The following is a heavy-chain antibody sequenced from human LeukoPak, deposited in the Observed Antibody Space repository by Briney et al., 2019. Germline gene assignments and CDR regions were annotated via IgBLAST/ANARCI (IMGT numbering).Heavy chain of an antibody. J-gene: IGHJ5*02. CDR3: ATRGGYYYGSGPGDWFDP. CDR2: FDPEDGET. V-gene: IGHV1-24*01. D-gene: IGHD3-10*01. CDR1: GYTLTELS. Sequence: ASVKVSCKVSGYTLTELSMHWVRQAPGKGLGGMGGFDPEDGETIYAQKFQGRVTMTEDTSTDTAYMELSSLRSEDTAVYYCATRGGYYYGSGPGDWFDPWGQGTLVTVSS.